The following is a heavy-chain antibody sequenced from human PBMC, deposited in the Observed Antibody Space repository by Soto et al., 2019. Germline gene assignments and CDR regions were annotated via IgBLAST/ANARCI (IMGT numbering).Heavy chain of an antibody. D-gene: IGHD3-22*01. CDR1: EFTFSKYW. CDR3: ARDYYYDSRSSSVNWFDP. CDR2: INMDGTKT. J-gene: IGHJ5*02. Sequence: SLSLSCVASEFTFSKYWMHWVRQAPGKGLVWVSRINMDGTKTAYADSVKGRFTVSRDNTNNTLYLQMNSLGVEDTSVYYCARDYYYDSRSSSVNWFDPWGQGTLVTVSS. V-gene: IGHV3-74*01.